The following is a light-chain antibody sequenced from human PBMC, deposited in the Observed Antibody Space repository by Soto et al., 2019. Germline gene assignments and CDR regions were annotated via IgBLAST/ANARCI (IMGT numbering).Light chain of an antibody. Sequence: QSALTQPRSVSGSPGQSVTISCTGTSNDVGGYNYVSWYQQHPGKAPKLLISDVNKRPSGGPDRFSGSKSGNTASLIISGLQAEDEADYYCCSYAGSSTWVFGGGTKLTVL. CDR2: DVN. V-gene: IGLV2-11*01. CDR1: SNDVGGYNY. J-gene: IGLJ3*02. CDR3: CSYAGSSTWV.